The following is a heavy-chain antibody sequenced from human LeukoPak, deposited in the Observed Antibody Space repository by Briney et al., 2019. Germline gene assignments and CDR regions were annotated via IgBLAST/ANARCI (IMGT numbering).Heavy chain of an antibody. J-gene: IGHJ3*02. CDR3: ARDREYQLLTYAFGI. D-gene: IGHD2-2*01. Sequence: GGSLRLSCAASGFTFSDYYMSWIRQAPGKGLEWVSYISSSGSTIYYADSVKGRFTISRDNAKNSLYLQMNSLRAEDTAVYYCARDREYQLLTYAFGIWGQGTMVTVSS. CDR2: ISSSGSTI. V-gene: IGHV3-11*01. CDR1: GFTFSDYY.